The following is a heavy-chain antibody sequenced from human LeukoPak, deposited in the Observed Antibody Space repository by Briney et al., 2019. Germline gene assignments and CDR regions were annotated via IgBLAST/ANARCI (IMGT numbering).Heavy chain of an antibody. Sequence: GRSLRLSCAASGFTFSNHSTNWVRQAPGKGLEWVSSISSNSRYIYYADSVKGRFTISRDNAKNSLYLQMNSLRAEDTAVYYCASRVAGTSGGLDYWGQGTLVTVSS. CDR2: ISSNSRYI. CDR3: ASRVAGTSGGLDY. CDR1: GFTFSNHS. D-gene: IGHD2-2*01. V-gene: IGHV3-21*01. J-gene: IGHJ4*02.